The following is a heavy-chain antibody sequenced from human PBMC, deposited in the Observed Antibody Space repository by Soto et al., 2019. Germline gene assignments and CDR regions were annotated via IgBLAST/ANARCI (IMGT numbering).Heavy chain of an antibody. D-gene: IGHD3-10*01. Sequence: PSETLSLTCAVTSGSISSSNWWSWVRQPPGKGLEWIGQIWHNGNAYYTPSLKSRITISVDTSENQFSLKLTSVTAADTAVYYCASLRGSGTNYFFDYWGQGTLVTVSS. CDR1: SGSISSSNW. CDR2: IWHNGNA. J-gene: IGHJ4*02. CDR3: ASLRGSGTNYFFDY. V-gene: IGHV4-4*02.